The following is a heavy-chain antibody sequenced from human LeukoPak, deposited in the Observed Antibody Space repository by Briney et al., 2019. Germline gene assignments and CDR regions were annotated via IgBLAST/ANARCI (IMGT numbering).Heavy chain of an antibody. CDR2: ISGSGGST. Sequence: PGGSLRLSCAASGFTFSSYAMSWVHQAPGKGLEWVSAISGSGGSTYYADSVKGRFTISRDNSKNTLYLQMNSLRAEDTAVYYCAKEGDIVVVPAAPPDYWGQGTLVTVSS. CDR3: AKEGDIVVVPAAPPDY. V-gene: IGHV3-23*01. CDR1: GFTFSSYA. J-gene: IGHJ4*02. D-gene: IGHD2-2*01.